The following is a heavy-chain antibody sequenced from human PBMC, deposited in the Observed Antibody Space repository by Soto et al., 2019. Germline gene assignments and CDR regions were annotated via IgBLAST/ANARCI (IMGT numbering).Heavy chain of an antibody. Sequence: GESLNISCKSSGYIFTNDFICWVRQMPEKGLEWMGIIYPVDSYTRYSPSLQGQVNISADRSISTAYLQWSSLQASDTDFYYCARIWELQTVAPCDYWGKGTL. CDR3: ARIWELQTVAPCDY. D-gene: IGHD1-26*01. J-gene: IGHJ4*02. CDR1: GYIFTNDF. V-gene: IGHV5-51*01. CDR2: IYPVDSYT.